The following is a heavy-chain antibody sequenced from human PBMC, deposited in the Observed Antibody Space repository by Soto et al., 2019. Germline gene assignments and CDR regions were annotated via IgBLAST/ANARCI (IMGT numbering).Heavy chain of an antibody. D-gene: IGHD2-21*02. CDR1: GYTFTSYA. V-gene: IGHV1-3*01. CDR2: INAGNGNT. J-gene: IGHJ5*02. CDR3: ARIETGRVVTRPNWLDP. Sequence: QVQLVQSGAEVKKPGASVKVSCKASGYTFTSYAMHWVRQAPGQRLEWMGWINAGNGNTKYSQKFQGRVTITRDTSASTDYMELSSLKSEDTAVYYCARIETGRVVTRPNWLDPWGQGTLVTVSS.